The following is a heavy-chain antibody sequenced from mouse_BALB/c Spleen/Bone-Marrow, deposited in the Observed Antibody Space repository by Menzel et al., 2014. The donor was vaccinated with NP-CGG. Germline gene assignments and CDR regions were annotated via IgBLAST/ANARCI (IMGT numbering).Heavy chain of an antibody. CDR3: ASCDY. Sequence: VHLVESGPELVKPGASVRISCKASGYTFKSYYIPWVQQGPGQGLEWIGWIYLGNVNTKYNEKFKGKATLTADKSSSTAYMQFSCLTSEDSAVYFWASCDYWGQGTPLTVSS. CDR2: IYLGNVNT. V-gene: IGHV1S56*01. CDR1: GYTFKSYY. J-gene: IGHJ2*01.